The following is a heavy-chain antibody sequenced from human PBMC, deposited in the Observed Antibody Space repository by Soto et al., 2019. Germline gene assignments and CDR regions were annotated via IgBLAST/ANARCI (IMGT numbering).Heavy chain of an antibody. CDR3: AHTRWFNGSGFSHFDY. CDR2: IYWDHDR. D-gene: IGHD3-22*01. J-gene: IGHJ4*02. Sequence: ITLRESGPTLVKPTQTLTLTCTFSGFSLNTRGVGVGWIRQPPGKALEWLARIYWDHDRRYSPSLKNRLTITRDTPRNQVVLKMSNMHSVDTATYSCAHTRWFNGSGFSHFDYWGQGIPVTLSS. V-gene: IGHV2-5*02. CDR1: GFSLNTRGVG.